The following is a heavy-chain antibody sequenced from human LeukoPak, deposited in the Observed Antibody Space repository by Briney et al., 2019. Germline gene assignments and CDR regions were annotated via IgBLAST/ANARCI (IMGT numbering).Heavy chain of an antibody. V-gene: IGHV4-34*01. D-gene: IGHD5-18*01. CDR1: GGSFSGYY. CDR2: INHSGST. J-gene: IGHJ4*02. CDR3: ARGRGYSYGRPLAFDY. Sequence: PSETLSLTCAVYGGSFSGYYWSWIRQPPGKGLEWIGEINHSGSTNYNPSLKSRVTISVDTSKNQFSLKLSSVTAADTAVYYCARGRGYSYGRPLAFDYWGQGTLVTVSS.